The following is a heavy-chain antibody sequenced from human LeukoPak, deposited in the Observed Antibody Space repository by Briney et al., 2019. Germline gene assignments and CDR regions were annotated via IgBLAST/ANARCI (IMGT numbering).Heavy chain of an antibody. CDR1: SGSINSGSYY. Sequence: SETLSLTCTVSSGSINSGSYYWSWIRQPAGKGLEWIGRIYTSGRTTNYNPSLKSRVTISVDTSKNQFSLKLSSVTAADTAVYYCARDVGGLDYWGQGTLLTVSS. J-gene: IGHJ4*02. D-gene: IGHD3-10*01. CDR3: ARDVGGLDY. V-gene: IGHV4-61*02. CDR2: IYTSGRTT.